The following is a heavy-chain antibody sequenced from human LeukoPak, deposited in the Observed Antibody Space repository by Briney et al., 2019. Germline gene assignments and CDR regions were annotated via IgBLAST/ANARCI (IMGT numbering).Heavy chain of an antibody. CDR1: GGSISSYY. CDR3: ARDSRIAAAAN. V-gene: IGHV4-59*01. Sequence: SETLSLTCTVSGGSISSYYWSWIRQPPGKGLEWIGYIHYSGSTNYNPSLRSRVAISVDTSKNQVSLKLSSVIAADTAVYYCARDSRIAAAANWGQGTLVTVSS. D-gene: IGHD6-13*01. J-gene: IGHJ4*02. CDR2: IHYSGST.